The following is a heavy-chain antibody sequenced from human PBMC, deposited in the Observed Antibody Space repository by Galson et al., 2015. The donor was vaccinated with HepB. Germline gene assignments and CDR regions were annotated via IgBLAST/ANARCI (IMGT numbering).Heavy chain of an antibody. V-gene: IGHV1-18*01. J-gene: IGHJ4*02. Sequence: SVKVSCKASGYTFTTYGISWVRQAPGQGLKWMGWISTYNFNTNFAQRLQDRVTMTTDTATSTAYIELRSLGSDDTAVYYCARARYSTSPPDYWGQGTLVTVSS. CDR2: ISTYNFNT. CDR1: GYTFTTYG. D-gene: IGHD1-26*01. CDR3: ARARYSTSPPDY.